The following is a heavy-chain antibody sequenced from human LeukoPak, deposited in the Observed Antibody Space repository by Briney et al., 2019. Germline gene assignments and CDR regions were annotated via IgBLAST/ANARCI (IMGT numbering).Heavy chain of an antibody. CDR1: GFTFSSYE. V-gene: IGHV3-48*03. CDR3: ARDGCSSTRCYDY. J-gene: IGHJ4*02. Sequence: GGSLRLSCAASGFTFSSYEMNWVRQAPGKGLEWVSYISSSGSTIYYADSVKGRFTISRDNAKNSLYLQMNSLRAEDTAVYYCARDGCSSTRCYDYWGQGTLVTVSS. D-gene: IGHD2-2*01. CDR2: ISSSGSTI.